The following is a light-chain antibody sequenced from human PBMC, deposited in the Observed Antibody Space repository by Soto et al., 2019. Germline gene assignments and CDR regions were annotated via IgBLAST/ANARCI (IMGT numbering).Light chain of an antibody. Sequence: DIVMTQTPLSSPVTLGQPASISCRSSQSLVHDDGNTYVHWLQQRPGQPPRLLIYKSSNRFSGVPDRFSASGAGTDFTLKISRVEAEEVAVYYCMQATHFPRTFGQGTKVEIK. CDR1: QSLVHDDGNTY. V-gene: IGKV2-24*01. CDR2: KSS. J-gene: IGKJ1*01. CDR3: MQATHFPRT.